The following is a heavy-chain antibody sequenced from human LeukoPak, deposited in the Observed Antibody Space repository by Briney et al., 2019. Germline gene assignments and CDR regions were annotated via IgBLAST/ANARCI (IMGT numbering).Heavy chain of an antibody. V-gene: IGHV3-48*04. CDR1: GFTFSSYS. CDR3: ARDFHGDYGFDY. CDR2: ISSFSNTI. Sequence: GGSLRLSCAASGFTFSSYSMNWVRQAPGKGLEWVSYISSFSNTIYYADSVKGRFTISRDNAKASLYLQMNSLRAEDTAVYYCARDFHGDYGFDYWGQGTLVTVSS. D-gene: IGHD4-17*01. J-gene: IGHJ4*02.